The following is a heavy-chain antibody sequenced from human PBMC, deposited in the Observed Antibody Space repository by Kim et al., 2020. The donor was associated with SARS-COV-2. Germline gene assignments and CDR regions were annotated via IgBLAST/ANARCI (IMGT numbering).Heavy chain of an antibody. Sequence: KNSQKFQGRVTITRDTSASTAYMELSSLRSEDTAVYYCARERVTFDAFDIWGQGTMVTVSS. CDR3: ARERVTFDAFDI. D-gene: IGHD3-10*01. V-gene: IGHV1-3*01. J-gene: IGHJ3*02.